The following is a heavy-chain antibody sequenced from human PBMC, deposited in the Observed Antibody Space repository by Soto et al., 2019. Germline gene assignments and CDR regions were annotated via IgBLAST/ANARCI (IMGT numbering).Heavy chain of an antibody. J-gene: IGHJ4*02. CDR3: TKDRSSTWSFDY. CDR1: GFTFSSSG. D-gene: IGHD6-13*01. V-gene: IGHV3-30*18. CDR2: ISYDGSNE. Sequence: GGSLRLSCAASGFTFSSSGMHWVRQAPGKGLEWVAIISYDGSNEHYADSVKGRFTISRDNSKNTLYLQMNSLRAEDTAVYYCTKDRSSTWSFDYWGQGTLVTVSS.